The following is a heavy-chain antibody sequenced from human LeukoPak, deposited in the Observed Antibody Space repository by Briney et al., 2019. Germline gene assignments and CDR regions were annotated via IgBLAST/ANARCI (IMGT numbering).Heavy chain of an antibody. D-gene: IGHD7-27*01. CDR1: GYIFTTYD. J-gene: IGHJ4*02. CDR3: TRGPPNWGFDF. Sequence: ASVKVSCKASGYIFTTYDINWVRQASGHRLEWLGWMSPNRGNTGYAQNFQVRVLMTRSTALSTAYMELSSLNSDDTAVYYCTRGPPNWGFDFWGQGTLVTVSS. V-gene: IGHV1-8*01. CDR2: MSPNRGNT.